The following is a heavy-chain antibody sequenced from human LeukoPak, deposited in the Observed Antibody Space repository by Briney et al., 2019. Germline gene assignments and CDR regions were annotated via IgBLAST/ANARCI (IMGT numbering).Heavy chain of an antibody. D-gene: IGHD3-3*01. CDR3: ARAQSGITIFGVDDYYYYMDV. J-gene: IGHJ6*03. V-gene: IGHV4-30-4*08. CDR1: GGSISSGDYY. CDR2: IYYSGST. Sequence: PSQTLSLTCTVSGGSISSGDYYWSWIRQPPGKGLEWIGYIYYSGSTYYNPSLKSRVTISVDTSKNQFSLKLSSVTAADTAVYYCARAQSGITIFGVDDYYYYMDVWGKGTTVTVSS.